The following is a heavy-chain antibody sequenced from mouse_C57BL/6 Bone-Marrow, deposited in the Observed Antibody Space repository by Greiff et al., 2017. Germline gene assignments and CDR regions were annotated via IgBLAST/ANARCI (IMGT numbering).Heavy chain of an antibody. CDR2: ISSGGSYT. Sequence: EVMLVESGGDLVKPGGSLKLSCEASGFTFSSYGMSWVRQTPDKWLEWVATISSGGSYTYYPDSVKGRSTISRDNANNTLYQQMSSLKSEDTAMYYCTRHNLDYAKDYWDQGTSVTVSA. CDR1: GFTFSSYG. V-gene: IGHV5-6*01. CDR3: TRHNLDYAKDY. J-gene: IGHJ4*01.